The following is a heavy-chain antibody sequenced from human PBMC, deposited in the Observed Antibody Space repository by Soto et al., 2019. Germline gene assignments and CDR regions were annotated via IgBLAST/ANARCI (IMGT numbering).Heavy chain of an antibody. D-gene: IGHD2-21*01. J-gene: IGHJ5*02. Sequence: SDTLSLTCSVSGADLNSANYYWSWIRQVPGRGLEWIGHIYVTGAVDYNPSLRDRITISQDTSERQFSPNLRLVTAADTAVYYCARLRIATNNYKWFDPWGQGTLVTVS. CDR3: ARLRIATNNYKWFDP. CDR1: GADLNSANYY. CDR2: IYVTGAV. V-gene: IGHV4-31*03.